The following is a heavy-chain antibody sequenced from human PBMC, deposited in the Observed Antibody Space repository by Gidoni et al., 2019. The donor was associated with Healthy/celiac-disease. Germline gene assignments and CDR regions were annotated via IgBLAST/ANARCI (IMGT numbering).Heavy chain of an antibody. J-gene: IGHJ6*02. V-gene: IGHV3-30*18. Sequence: QVQLVESGGGVGQPGRYLRLSCAASGFTFSSYGMHWVRQAPGKGLEWVAVTAYDGSNKYYADPVTGRFTISRANSKNTLYLQMNSLRAEDTAVFYCAKVLGLRSGSYSEYYYGMDVLGHGTTVIVSS. CDR2: TAYDGSNK. D-gene: IGHD1-26*01. CDR1: GFTFSSYG. CDR3: AKVLGLRSGSYSEYYYGMDV.